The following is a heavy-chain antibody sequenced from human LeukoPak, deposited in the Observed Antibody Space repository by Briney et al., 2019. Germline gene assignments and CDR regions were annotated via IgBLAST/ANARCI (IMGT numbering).Heavy chain of an antibody. J-gene: IGHJ4*02. Sequence: GGSLRLSCAASGFTFSSYWMSWVRQAPGKGLEWVANIKQDGSEKYYVDSVKGRFTISRDNAKNSLYLQMNSLRAEDAAVYYCARVGAVLRYFDWLSYYFDYWGQGTLVTVSS. CDR2: IKQDGSEK. D-gene: IGHD3-9*01. CDR3: ARVGAVLRYFDWLSYYFDY. CDR1: GFTFSSYW. V-gene: IGHV3-7*01.